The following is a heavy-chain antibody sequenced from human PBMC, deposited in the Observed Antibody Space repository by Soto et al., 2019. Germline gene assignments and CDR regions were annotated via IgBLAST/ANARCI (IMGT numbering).Heavy chain of an antibody. V-gene: IGHV3-48*01. CDR1: GFTFSSYS. J-gene: IGHJ3*02. D-gene: IGHD1-1*01. CDR2: ISSSSSTI. Sequence: GGSLRLSCAGSGFTFSSYSMNWVRQAPGKGLEWVSYISSSSSTIYYADSVKGRFTISRDNAKNSLYLQMNSLRAEDTAVYYCARAEPNELGAFDIWGQGTTVTVSS. CDR3: ARAEPNELGAFDI.